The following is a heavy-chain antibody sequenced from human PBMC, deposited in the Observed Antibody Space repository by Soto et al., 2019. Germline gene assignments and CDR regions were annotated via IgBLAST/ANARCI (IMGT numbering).Heavy chain of an antibody. CDR1: GGSISSYY. D-gene: IGHD2-8*01. CDR2: IYYGGST. V-gene: IGHV4-59*01. CDR3: ARLGLMVYAIDGWFDP. Sequence: PSETLYLTCTVSGGSISSYYWSWIRQPPGKGLEWIGYIYYGGSTNYNPSLKSRVTISVDTSKNQFSLKLSSVTAADTAVYYCARLGLMVYAIDGWFDPWGQGTLVTVSS. J-gene: IGHJ5*02.